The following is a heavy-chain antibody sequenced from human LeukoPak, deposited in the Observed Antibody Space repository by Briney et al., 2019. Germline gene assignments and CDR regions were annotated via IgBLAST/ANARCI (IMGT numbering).Heavy chain of an antibody. CDR2: IWCDGSNK. CDR3: AGSSPRIYYYYGMDV. J-gene: IGHJ6*04. Sequence: PGGSLRLSCAASGFTFSSYGMHWVRQAPGKGLEWVAVIWCDGSNKYYADSVKGRFTISRDNSKNTLHLQMNSLRAEDTAVYYCAGSSPRIYYYYGMDVWGKGTTVTVSS. D-gene: IGHD1-14*01. CDR1: GFTFSSYG. V-gene: IGHV3-33*01.